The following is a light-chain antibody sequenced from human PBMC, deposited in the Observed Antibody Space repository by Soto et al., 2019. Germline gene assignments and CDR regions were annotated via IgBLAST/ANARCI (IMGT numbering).Light chain of an antibody. J-gene: IGKJ4*01. V-gene: IGKV1-39*01. Sequence: DMQMTQSPSSLSASIGDRVTITCRASQRISTYLNWYQQKPGKAPKLLIYAASSLQSGVPSTFSGSGSGTDFSRNISSLQPEEFVTYFCQQSYSTPQTFGGGTKVEIK. CDR3: QQSYSTPQT. CDR1: QRISTY. CDR2: AAS.